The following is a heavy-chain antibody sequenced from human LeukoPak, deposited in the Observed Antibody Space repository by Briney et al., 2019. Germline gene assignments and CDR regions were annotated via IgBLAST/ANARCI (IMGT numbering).Heavy chain of an antibody. CDR2: ISAYNGNT. D-gene: IGHD2-2*02. Sequence: GASVKVSCKASGYTFTSYGIRWVRQAPGQGLEWMGWISAYNGNTNYAQKLQGRVTMTTDTSTSTAYMELRSLRSDDTAVYYCARVVTPFYCSSTSCYNEDYYYYYMDVWGKGTTVTVSS. CDR1: GYTFTSYG. CDR3: ARVVTPFYCSSTSCYNEDYYYYYMDV. J-gene: IGHJ6*03. V-gene: IGHV1-18*01.